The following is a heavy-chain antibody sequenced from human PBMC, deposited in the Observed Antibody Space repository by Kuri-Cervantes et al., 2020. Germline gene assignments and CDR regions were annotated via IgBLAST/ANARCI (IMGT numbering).Heavy chain of an antibody. J-gene: IGHJ4*02. Sequence: SETLSLTCTVSGGSISSSSYYWGWIRRPPGKGLEWIGSVYHSGSTYYNPSLKSRVTISVDTSKNQFSLKLSSVTAADTAVYYCASVVLAAAGPIFDYWGQGTLVTVSS. D-gene: IGHD6-13*01. V-gene: IGHV4-39*07. CDR3: ASVVLAAAGPIFDY. CDR1: GGSISSSSYY. CDR2: VYHSGST.